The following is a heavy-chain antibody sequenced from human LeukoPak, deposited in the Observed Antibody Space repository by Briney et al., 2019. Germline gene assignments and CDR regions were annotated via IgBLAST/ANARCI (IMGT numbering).Heavy chain of an antibody. CDR3: ARHRAYSSSSPFDY. V-gene: IGHV4-59*08. D-gene: IGHD6-6*01. CDR1: GGPISRLY. Sequence: SETLSLTCFGTGGPISRLYLSWIRQPPGKGLEWIGYIYYTGSTNYNPSLKSRVTMFVDMSKNQFSLRLSSVTAADTAVYYCARHRAYSSSSPFDYWGQGTLVTVSS. CDR2: IYYTGST. J-gene: IGHJ4*02.